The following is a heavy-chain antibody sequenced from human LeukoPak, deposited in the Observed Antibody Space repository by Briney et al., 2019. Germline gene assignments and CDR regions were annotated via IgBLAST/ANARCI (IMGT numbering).Heavy chain of an antibody. V-gene: IGHV3-48*01. Sequence: GGSLRLTCAASGFTFSSYSMNWVRQAPGKGLEWVSYISSSSSTIYYADSVKGRFTISRDNAKNSLYLQMNSLRAEDTAVYYCARDLGAAAGIPFDYWGQGTLVTVSS. D-gene: IGHD6-13*01. CDR3: ARDLGAAAGIPFDY. CDR2: ISSSSSTI. CDR1: GFTFSSYS. J-gene: IGHJ4*02.